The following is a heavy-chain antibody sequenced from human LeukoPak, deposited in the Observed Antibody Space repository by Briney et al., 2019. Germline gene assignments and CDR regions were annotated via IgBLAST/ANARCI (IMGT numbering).Heavy chain of an antibody. J-gene: IGHJ4*02. CDR3: AAVVVGPARNYYGSGTQVN. CDR1: GGSFSGYY. D-gene: IGHD3-10*01. Sequence: ASETLSLTCAVYGGSFSGYYWSWIRQPPGKGLEWIGEINHSGSTNYNPSLKSRVTISVDTSKNQFSLKLSSVTAADTAVYYCAAVVVGPARNYYGSGTQVNWGQGTLVTVSS. CDR2: INHSGST. V-gene: IGHV4-34*01.